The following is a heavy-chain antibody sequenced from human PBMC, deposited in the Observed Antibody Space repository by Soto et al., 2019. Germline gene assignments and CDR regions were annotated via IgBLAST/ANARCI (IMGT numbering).Heavy chain of an antibody. V-gene: IGHV3-30*18. CDR1: GFTFSSYG. CDR3: AKDSVYSSSWRYFQQ. D-gene: IGHD6-13*01. J-gene: IGHJ1*01. Sequence: GGSLRLSCAASGFTFSSYGMHWVRQAPGKGLEWVAVISYDGSNKYYADSVKGRFTISRDNSKNTLYLQMNSLRAEDTAVYYCAKDSVYSSSWRYFQQWGQGTMITVYS. CDR2: ISYDGSNK.